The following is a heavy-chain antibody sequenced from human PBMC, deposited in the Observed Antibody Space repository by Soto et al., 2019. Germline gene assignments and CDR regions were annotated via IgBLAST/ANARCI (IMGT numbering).Heavy chain of an antibody. CDR3: ARGDKGAFDM. J-gene: IGHJ3*02. D-gene: IGHD2-21*02. V-gene: IGHV3-74*01. Sequence: EVQLVESGGVLVQPGGSLRLSCAASGFTFSYYWMHWVRQAPGQGLVWVSRIHSDGSSTTYADSVKGRFTISRDNAKNTLYLQMTSLRAEDTAVYYCARGDKGAFDMWGQGTMVSVSS. CDR2: IHSDGSST. CDR1: GFTFSYYW.